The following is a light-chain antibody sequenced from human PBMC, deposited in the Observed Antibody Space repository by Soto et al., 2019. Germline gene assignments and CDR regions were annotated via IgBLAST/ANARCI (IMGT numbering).Light chain of an antibody. V-gene: IGLV1-40*01. CDR3: QSYDSSLSGWV. Sequence: QSVRTQPPSVSGAPGQRVTISCTGSSSNIGAGYDVHWYQQLPGTAPKLLIYGNSNRPSGVPDRLSGSKSGTSASLAITGLQAEDEADYYCQSYDSSLSGWVFGGGTQLTVL. CDR1: SSNIGAGYD. J-gene: IGLJ3*02. CDR2: GNS.